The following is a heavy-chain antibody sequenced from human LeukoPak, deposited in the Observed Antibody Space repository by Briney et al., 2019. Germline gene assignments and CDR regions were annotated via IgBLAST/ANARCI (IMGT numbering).Heavy chain of an antibody. Sequence: PGGSLRLSCAASGFTFSDYSMNWVRQAPGKGLEWVSYIGANSAIYYADSVKGRFTISRDNAKNSLFLQMNSLRAEDTALYFCASEVYFFDNRGSGAFDVWGPGTMVTVSS. CDR2: IGANSAI. J-gene: IGHJ3*01. CDR1: GFTFSDYS. V-gene: IGHV3-69-1*01. D-gene: IGHD3-22*01. CDR3: ASEVYFFDNRGSGAFDV.